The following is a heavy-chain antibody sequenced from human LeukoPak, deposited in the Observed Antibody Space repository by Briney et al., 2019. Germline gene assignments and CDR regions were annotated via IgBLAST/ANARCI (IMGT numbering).Heavy chain of an antibody. J-gene: IGHJ4*02. CDR1: GFTFDNSA. CDR3: AKGVSSIPVRGPLDY. CDR2: ISWNSGTI. V-gene: IGHV3-9*01. Sequence: PGGSLRLFCAASGFTFDNSAIYWVRQFPWNGLEWISGISWNSGTIDYASSVKGRFTISRDNAENSLYLQMNSLSTEDTAFYYCAKGVSSIPVRGPLDYWGQGALVTVSS. D-gene: IGHD6-6*01.